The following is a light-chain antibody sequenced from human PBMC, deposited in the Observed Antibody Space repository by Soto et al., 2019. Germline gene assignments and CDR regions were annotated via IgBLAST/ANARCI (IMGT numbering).Light chain of an antibody. CDR3: QSYDATNQV. CDR2: EDK. V-gene: IGLV6-57*01. J-gene: IGLJ3*02. CDR1: SGSIASNY. Sequence: NFMLTQPHSVSESPGKTVIISCTRSSGSIASNYVQWYQQRPGSSPTTVIYEDKQRPSGVPDRFSGFIDISFNSASPTISGLETEDEADYFCQSYDATNQVFGGGTKLTVL.